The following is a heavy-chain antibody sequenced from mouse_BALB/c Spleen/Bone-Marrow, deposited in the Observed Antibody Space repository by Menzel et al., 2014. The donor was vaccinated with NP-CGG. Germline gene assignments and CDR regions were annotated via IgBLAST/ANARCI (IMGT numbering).Heavy chain of an antibody. CDR2: INPSNGGT. V-gene: IGHV1S81*02. CDR3: TRNGPDSSGYPAWFAY. D-gene: IGHD3-2*01. CDR1: GYTFTIYY. Sequence: QVQLKESGAELVKPGASVKLSCKASGYTFTIYYMFWVKQGPGQGLEWIGEINPSNGGTNFSEKFKSKATLTVDKSSSTAYMQLSSLTSEDSAVYYCTRNGPDSSGYPAWFAYWGQGTLVTVSA. J-gene: IGHJ3*01.